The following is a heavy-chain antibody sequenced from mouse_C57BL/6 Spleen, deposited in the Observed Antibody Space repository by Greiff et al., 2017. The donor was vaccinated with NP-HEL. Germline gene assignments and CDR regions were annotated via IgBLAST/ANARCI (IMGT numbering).Heavy chain of an antibody. CDR2: IHPNSGST. J-gene: IGHJ2*01. CDR1: GYTFTSYW. V-gene: IGHV1-64*01. D-gene: IGHD3-2*02. CDR3: ATETAQATFDY. Sequence: VQLQQPGAELVKPGASVKLSCKASGYTFTSYWMHWVKQRPGQGLEWIGMIHPNSGSTNYNEKFKRKATLTVDKSSSTAYMQLSSLTSEDSAVYYCATETAQATFDYWGQGTTLTVSS.